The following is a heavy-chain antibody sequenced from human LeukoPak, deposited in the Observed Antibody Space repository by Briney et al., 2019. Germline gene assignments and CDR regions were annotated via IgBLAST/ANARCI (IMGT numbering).Heavy chain of an antibody. CDR3: ARASYYYGSGSYSDLDY. D-gene: IGHD3-10*01. V-gene: IGHV1-2*02. CDR1: GYTFTGYY. Sequence: ASVKVSCKASGYTFTGYYMHWVRQAPGQGLEWMGWINPNSGGTNYAQKFQGRVTMTRDTSISTAYMELSRLRSDDTAVYYCARASYYYGSGSYSDLDYRGQGTLVTVSS. J-gene: IGHJ4*02. CDR2: INPNSGGT.